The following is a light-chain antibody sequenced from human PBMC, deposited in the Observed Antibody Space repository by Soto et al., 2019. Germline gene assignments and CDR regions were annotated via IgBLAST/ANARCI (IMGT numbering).Light chain of an antibody. CDR3: QQRINWPLI. CDR2: DAV. J-gene: IGKJ4*01. CDR1: QSVSSY. Sequence: ETVLTQSPATLSLSPGERATLSCRASQSVSSYLAWYQQKPGQAPRLLIYDAVNRATGIPARFSGRGSGTDFTLTIGSLEPEYSGVYYCQQRINWPLIFGGGTRVEIK. V-gene: IGKV3-11*01.